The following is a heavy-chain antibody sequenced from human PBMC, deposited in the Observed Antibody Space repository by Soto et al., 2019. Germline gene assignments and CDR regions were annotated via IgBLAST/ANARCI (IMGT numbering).Heavy chain of an antibody. Sequence: GGSLRLSCAASGFTFSSYEMNWVRRAPGKGLEWVSYISSSGSTIYYADSVKGRFTISRDNAKNSLYLQMNSLRAEDTAVYYCARDRGGVYRPNWFDPWGQGAQVTVSS. CDR1: GFTFSSYE. CDR2: ISSSGSTI. CDR3: ARDRGGVYRPNWFDP. D-gene: IGHD2-8*02. V-gene: IGHV3-48*03. J-gene: IGHJ5*02.